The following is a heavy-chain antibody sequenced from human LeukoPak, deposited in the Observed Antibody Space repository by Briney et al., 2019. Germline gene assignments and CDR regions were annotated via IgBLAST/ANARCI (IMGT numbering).Heavy chain of an antibody. CDR3: ARDYGSGSYVWFDP. V-gene: IGHV1-2*02. Sequence: GASVKVSCKASGYTFTGYYMHWVRQAPGQGLEWMGWINPNSGGTNYAQKFQSRVTMTRDTSISTAYMELSRLRSDDTAVYYCARDYGSGSYVWFDPWGQGTLVTVSS. J-gene: IGHJ5*02. D-gene: IGHD3-10*01. CDR1: GYTFTGYY. CDR2: INPNSGGT.